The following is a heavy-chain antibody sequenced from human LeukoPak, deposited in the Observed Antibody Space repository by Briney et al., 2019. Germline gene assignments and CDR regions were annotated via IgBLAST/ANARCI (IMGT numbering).Heavy chain of an antibody. Sequence: PSETLSLTCTVSGGSISSYYWSWIRQPPGKGLEWIGYIYYSGSTNYNPSLKSRVTISVDTSKNQFSLKLSSVTAADTAVYYCARARDPQWFGELSSPPYGMDVWGQGTTVTVSS. CDR1: GGSISSYY. J-gene: IGHJ6*02. V-gene: IGHV4-59*12. D-gene: IGHD3-10*01. CDR3: ARARDPQWFGELSSPPYGMDV. CDR2: IYYSGST.